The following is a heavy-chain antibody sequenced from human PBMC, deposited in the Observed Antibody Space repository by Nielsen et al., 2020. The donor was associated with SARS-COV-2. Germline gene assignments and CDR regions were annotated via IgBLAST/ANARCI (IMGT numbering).Heavy chain of an antibody. CDR1: GFSLSNARMG. Sequence: SGPTLVQPTETLTLTCTVSGFSLSNARMGVSWIRQPPGKDLEWLAHIFSNDEKSYSTSLKSRLTISKDTSKSQVVLTMTNMDPVDTATYYCARIGGTYCGGDCYYYYYMDVWGKGTTVTVSS. D-gene: IGHD2-21*01. J-gene: IGHJ6*03. CDR3: ARIGGTYCGGDCYYYYYMDV. V-gene: IGHV2-26*01. CDR2: IFSNDEK.